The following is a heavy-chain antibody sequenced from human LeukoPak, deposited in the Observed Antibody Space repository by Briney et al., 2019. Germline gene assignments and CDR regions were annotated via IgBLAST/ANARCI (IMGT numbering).Heavy chain of an antibody. J-gene: IGHJ4*02. V-gene: IGHV4-61*02. Sequence: PSQTLSLTCTVSGGSISIGSYYWSWIRQPAGKGLEWIGRIYTSGSTNYNPSLKSRVTISVDPSKNQFSLKLSSVAAADTAVYYCAREATVTTAFDYWGQGTLVTVSS. CDR3: AREATVTTAFDY. CDR2: IYTSGST. CDR1: GGSISIGSYY. D-gene: IGHD4-17*01.